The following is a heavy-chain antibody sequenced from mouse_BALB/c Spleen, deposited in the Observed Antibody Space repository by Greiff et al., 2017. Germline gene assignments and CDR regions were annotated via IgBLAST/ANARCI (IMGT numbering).Heavy chain of an antibody. J-gene: IGHJ2*01. V-gene: IGHV5-17*02. CDR1: GFTFSSFG. CDR3: ARGDYFDY. Sequence: EVKLMESGGGLVQPGGSRKLSCAASGFTFSSFGMHWVRQAPEKGLEWVAYISSGSSTIDYADTVKGRFTISRDNPKNTLFLQMTSLMSEDTAMYYCARGDYFDYWGQGTTLTVSS. CDR2: ISSGSSTI.